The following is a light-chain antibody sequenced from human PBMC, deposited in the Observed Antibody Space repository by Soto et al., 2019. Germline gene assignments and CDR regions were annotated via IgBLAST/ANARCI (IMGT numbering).Light chain of an antibody. V-gene: IGKV3-20*01. J-gene: IGKJ4*02. Sequence: IVLTQSPGTLSLSPGQRATLSCRASQSVKNKYLAWYQQKPGQAPRLLIYGASSRATGVPDRVRGSGSGTDFTLTITRMDPEDVAVYYCQQYGSSPRTFGGGTQVEIK. CDR1: QSVKNKY. CDR3: QQYGSSPRT. CDR2: GAS.